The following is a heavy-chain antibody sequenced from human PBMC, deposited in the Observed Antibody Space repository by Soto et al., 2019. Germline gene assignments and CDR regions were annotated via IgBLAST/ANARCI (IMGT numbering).Heavy chain of an antibody. J-gene: IGHJ6*02. CDR3: ARVSIAAAGSSRGYYCDGLXV. D-gene: IGHD6-13*01. CDR1: GGSLSSYY. V-gene: IGHV4-59*01. Sequence: SETVALTCTVSGGSLSSYYWSWIRQPPGKGLEWIGYIYYSGSTNYNPSLKSRVTISVDTSKNQFSLKLSSVTAADTAVYYCARVSIAAAGSSRGYYCDGLXVWGRGSTVXGSS. CDR2: IYYSGST.